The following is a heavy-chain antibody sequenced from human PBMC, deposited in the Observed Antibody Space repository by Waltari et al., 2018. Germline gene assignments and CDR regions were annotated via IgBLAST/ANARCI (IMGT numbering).Heavy chain of an antibody. CDR2: ISPHSGTS. J-gene: IGHJ5*02. Sequence: QVQLVQSGTEVKKPGASGKVSCKASGGTCSIYDINWVRQAAGQGLEWVGWISPHSGTSGSAQKFQGRVTITSDTSISTVYMDLSSLRSEDTAVYYCAREIPTEGFDLWGQGTLVTVSS. CDR1: GGTCSIYD. D-gene: IGHD2-21*01. CDR3: AREIPTEGFDL. V-gene: IGHV1-8*03.